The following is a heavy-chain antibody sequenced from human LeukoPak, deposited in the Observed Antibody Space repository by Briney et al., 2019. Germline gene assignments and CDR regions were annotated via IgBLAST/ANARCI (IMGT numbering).Heavy chain of an antibody. CDR3: ARDQYYYDSSGSWGFDY. CDR1: GGTFSSYA. V-gene: IGHV1-69*01. CDR2: IIPIFGTA. J-gene: IGHJ4*02. Sequence: SVKVTCKASGGTFSSYAISWVRQAPGQGLEWMGGIIPIFGTANYAQKFQGRVTITADESTSTAYMELSSLRSEDTAVYYCARDQYYYDSSGSWGFDYWGQGTLVTVSS. D-gene: IGHD3-22*01.